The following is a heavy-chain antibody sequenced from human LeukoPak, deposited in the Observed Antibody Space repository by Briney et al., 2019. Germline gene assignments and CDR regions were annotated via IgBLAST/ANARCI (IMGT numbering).Heavy chain of an antibody. CDR1: GYTFTGYY. V-gene: IGHV1-2*02. Sequence: ASVKVSCKASGYTFTGYYMHWVRQAPGQGLEWTGWINPNSGGTNYAQKFQGRVTMTRDTSISTAYMELSRLRSDDTAVYYCARGVLYGDYAHYWGQGTLVTVSS. D-gene: IGHD4-17*01. CDR2: INPNSGGT. CDR3: ARGVLYGDYAHY. J-gene: IGHJ4*02.